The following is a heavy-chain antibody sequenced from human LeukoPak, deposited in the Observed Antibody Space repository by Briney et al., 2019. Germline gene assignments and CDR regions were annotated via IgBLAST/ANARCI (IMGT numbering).Heavy chain of an antibody. CDR1: GGSISSYY. D-gene: IGHD4-23*01. CDR2: IYTSGST. CDR3: ARGLRWKYWYFDL. V-gene: IGHV4-4*07. Sequence: PSETLSLTCTVSGGSISSYYWSWIRQPAGKGLEWIGRIYTSGSTNYNPSLKSRVTMSVGASKNQFSLKLSSVTAADTAVYYCARGLRWKYWYFDLWGRGTLVTVSS. J-gene: IGHJ2*01.